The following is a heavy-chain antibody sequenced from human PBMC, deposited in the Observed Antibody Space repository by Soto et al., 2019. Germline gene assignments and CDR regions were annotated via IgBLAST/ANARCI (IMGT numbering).Heavy chain of an antibody. V-gene: IGHV4-59*01. J-gene: IGHJ3*02. CDR1: GGSISSYY. CDR2: IYYSGST. Sequence: QVQLQESGPGLVKPSETLSLTCTVSGGSISSYYWSWIRQPPGKGLEWIGYIYYSGSTNYNPSLKSRVTISVDTSKNQSALNLSSVTAADTAEYYCARGRGGWFTKQLLNAFDIWGQGTMVTVYS. CDR3: ARGRGGWFTKQLLNAFDI. D-gene: IGHD2-2*01.